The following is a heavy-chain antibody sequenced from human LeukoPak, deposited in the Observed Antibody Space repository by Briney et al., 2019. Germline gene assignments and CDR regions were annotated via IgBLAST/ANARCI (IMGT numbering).Heavy chain of an antibody. D-gene: IGHD3-22*01. CDR1: GRSISSNNHY. J-gene: IGHJ4*02. Sequence: SETLSLTCTVSGRSISSNNHYWGWIRQPPGKGLEWIGSIHYTGNTHYNPSFKSRVTISVDTSKNRFSLKLSSVSAADAAVYYCARHPGYDKWGYYFDYWGQGSLLTVSS. CDR2: IHYTGNT. V-gene: IGHV4-39*01. CDR3: ARHPGYDKWGYYFDY.